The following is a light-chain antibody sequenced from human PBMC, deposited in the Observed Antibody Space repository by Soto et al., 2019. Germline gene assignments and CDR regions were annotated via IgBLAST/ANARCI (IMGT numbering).Light chain of an antibody. J-gene: IGKJ4*01. V-gene: IGKV3-11*01. CDR3: QQRSDWPSS. CDR2: DAS. CDR1: QSVSSY. Sequence: EIVLTQSPATLSLSPGERATLSCRASQSVSSYLVWYQQKPGQVPRLLIYDASNRATGIPARFGGSGSGTDFTLTISSVEPEGSAVYYCQQRSDWPSSFGGGNKVEIK.